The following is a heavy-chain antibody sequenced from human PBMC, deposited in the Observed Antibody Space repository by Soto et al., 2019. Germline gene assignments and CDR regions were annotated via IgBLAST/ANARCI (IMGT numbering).Heavy chain of an antibody. CDR1: GFTFSSYG. CDR3: AIGYEIQDY. V-gene: IGHV3-30*03. J-gene: IGHJ4*02. CDR2: ISYDGSNK. D-gene: IGHD3-9*01. Sequence: QVQLVESGGGVVQPGRSLRLSCAASGFTFSSYGMHWVRQAPGKGLEWVAVISYDGSNKYYADSVKGRFTISRDNSKNTLYLQMNSLRAEDTAVYYCAIGYEIQDYWGQGTLVTVSS.